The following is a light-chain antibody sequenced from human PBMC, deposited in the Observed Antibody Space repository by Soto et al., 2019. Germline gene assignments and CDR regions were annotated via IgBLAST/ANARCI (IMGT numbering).Light chain of an antibody. CDR2: AAS. CDR3: QQSYRTPQT. CDR1: QSISSY. Sequence: DIQMTQSPSSLSASVGDRVTITCRASQSISSYLNWYQQKPGKAPKLLIYAASSLQSGVPSRFSGSGSGTDFTLTISILQPEEFTTYYCQQSYRTPQTFGQGTKVEIK. J-gene: IGKJ1*01. V-gene: IGKV1-39*01.